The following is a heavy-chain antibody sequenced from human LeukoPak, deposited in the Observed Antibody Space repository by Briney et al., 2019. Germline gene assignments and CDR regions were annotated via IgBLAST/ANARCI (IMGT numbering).Heavy chain of an antibody. Sequence: SQTLSLTCTVSGGSISSGDYYWSWIRQPPGKGLEWIGYIYYSGSTYYNPSLKSRVTISVDTSKNQSSLKLSSVTAADTAVYYCARVHLGASRWFDPWGQGTLVTVSS. CDR3: ARVHLGASRWFDP. V-gene: IGHV4-30-4*01. D-gene: IGHD4/OR15-4a*01. J-gene: IGHJ5*02. CDR1: GGSISSGDYY. CDR2: IYYSGST.